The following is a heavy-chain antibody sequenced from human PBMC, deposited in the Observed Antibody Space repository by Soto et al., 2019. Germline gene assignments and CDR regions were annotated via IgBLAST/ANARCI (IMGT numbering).Heavy chain of an antibody. J-gene: IGHJ4*02. Sequence: QVQLVESGGGVVQPGRSLRLSCAASGFTFSSYGMHWVRQAPGKGLEWVAVISYDGSNKYYADSVKGRFTISRDNSKNTLYLQMNSLRAEDTAVYYCAKGRGWLVPIDYWGQGTLVTVSS. CDR2: ISYDGSNK. D-gene: IGHD6-19*01. CDR1: GFTFSSYG. CDR3: AKGRGWLVPIDY. V-gene: IGHV3-30*18.